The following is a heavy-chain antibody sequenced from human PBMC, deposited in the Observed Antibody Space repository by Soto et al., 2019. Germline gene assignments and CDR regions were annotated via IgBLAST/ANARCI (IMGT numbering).Heavy chain of an antibody. V-gene: IGHV4-31*03. CDR2: IYYSGST. CDR3: ARGNYGSGSYFFDY. J-gene: IGHJ4*02. CDR1: GGSISSGGYY. Sequence: SETLSLTCTVSGGSISSGGYYWSWIRQHPGKGLEWIAYIYYSGSTYYNPSLKSRVTISVDTSKNQFSLKLSSVTAADTAVYYCARGNYGSGSYFFDYWGQGTLVTVSS. D-gene: IGHD3-10*01.